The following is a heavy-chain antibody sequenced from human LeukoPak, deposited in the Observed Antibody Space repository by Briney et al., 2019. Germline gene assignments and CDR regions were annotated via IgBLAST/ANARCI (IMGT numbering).Heavy chain of an antibody. CDR2: ISYDGSNK. J-gene: IGHJ4*02. V-gene: IGHV3-30*03. Sequence: PGMSLRLSCAASGFTFSSFGMQWVRQAPGKGLEWVAVISYDGSNKYYADSVKGRFTISRDNSKNTLYVQMNSLRAEDTAVYYCARGSKPYGEYIRSRIHYFDYWGQGTLVTVSS. D-gene: IGHD4-17*01. CDR3: ARGSKPYGEYIRSRIHYFDY. CDR1: GFTFSSFG.